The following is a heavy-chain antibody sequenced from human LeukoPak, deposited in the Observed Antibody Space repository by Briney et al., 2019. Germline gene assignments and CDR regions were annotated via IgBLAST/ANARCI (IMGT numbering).Heavy chain of an antibody. CDR1: GYTLTELS. V-gene: IGHV1-24*01. Sequence: ASVKVSCKVSGYTLTELSMHWVRQAPGKGLEWMGGFDPEDGETIYAQKFQGRVTMTEDTSTDTAYMELSSLRSEDTAVYYCATDPWTDDPYSSSCPWSQGTLVTVSS. CDR2: FDPEDGET. CDR3: ATDPWTDDPYSSSCP. D-gene: IGHD6-13*01. J-gene: IGHJ5*02.